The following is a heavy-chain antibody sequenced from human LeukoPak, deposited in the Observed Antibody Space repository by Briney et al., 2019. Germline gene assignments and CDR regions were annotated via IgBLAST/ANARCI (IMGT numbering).Heavy chain of an antibody. CDR2: IYYSGST. J-gene: IGHJ4*02. Sequence: SETLSLTCTVSGGSISSYYWSWIRQPPGKGLEWIGYIYYSGSTNYNPSLKSRVTISVDTSKNQFSLKLSSVTAADTAVYYCASGYYDSSGYMWVYWGQGTLVTVSS. CDR1: GGSISSYY. V-gene: IGHV4-59*01. CDR3: ASGYYDSSGYMWVY. D-gene: IGHD3-22*01.